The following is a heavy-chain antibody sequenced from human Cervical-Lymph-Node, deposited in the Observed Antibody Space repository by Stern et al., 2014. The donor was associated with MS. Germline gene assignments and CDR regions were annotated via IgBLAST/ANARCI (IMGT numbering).Heavy chain of an antibody. CDR2: INGYNGNT. V-gene: IGHV1-18*01. CDR3: ARVWVVGEIYNWFAP. J-gene: IGHJ5*02. D-gene: IGHD1-26*01. Sequence: VQLVESGAEVKKPGASVKVSCKASGYTFSSYAITWVRQAPGQGLEWMGWINGYNGNTNFAQKFQGRVTMTTDTSTSTAYMELRSLTSDDTAVYYCARVWVVGEIYNWFAPWGPGTLVTVSS. CDR1: GYTFSSYA.